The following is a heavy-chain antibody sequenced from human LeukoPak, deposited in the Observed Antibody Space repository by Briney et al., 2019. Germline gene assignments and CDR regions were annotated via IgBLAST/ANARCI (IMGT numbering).Heavy chain of an antibody. CDR2: INHSGST. D-gene: IGHD1-14*01. CDR1: GGSFSGYY. V-gene: IGHV4-34*01. CDR3: ARAGNGEHDY. Sequence: SETLSLTCAVYGGSFSGYYWSWIRQPPGKGLEWIGEINHSGSTNYNPSLKSRVTISVDTSKNQFSLKLSSVTAADTAVYYCARAGNGEHDYWGLGTLVTVSS. J-gene: IGHJ4*02.